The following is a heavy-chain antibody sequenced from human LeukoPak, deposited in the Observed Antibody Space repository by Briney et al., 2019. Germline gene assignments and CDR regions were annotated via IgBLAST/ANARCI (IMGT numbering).Heavy chain of an antibody. V-gene: IGHV3-21*01. CDR2: ISGSSSYI. Sequence: GGSLRLSCAASGFTFSSYAMSWVRQAPGKGLEWVSFISGSSSYIYYGDSVKGRFTISRDNAKNSLYLQMNSLRAEDTAVYYCAAGSGYYLRYFDYWGQGTLVTVSS. D-gene: IGHD3-3*01. CDR3: AAGSGYYLRYFDY. CDR1: GFTFSSYA. J-gene: IGHJ4*02.